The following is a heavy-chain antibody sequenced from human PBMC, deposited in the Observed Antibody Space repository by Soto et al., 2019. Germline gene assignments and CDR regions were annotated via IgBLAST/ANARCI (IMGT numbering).Heavy chain of an antibody. J-gene: IGHJ4*02. Sequence: ASVKVSCKASGYTFTSYGISWVRQAPGQGLEWMGWISAYNGNTNYAQKLQGRVTMTTDTSTSTAYMELRSLRSDDTAVYYCARDWLRSGWVLYYFDYWGQGTLVTVSS. V-gene: IGHV1-18*01. CDR2: ISAYNGNT. D-gene: IGHD6-19*01. CDR3: ARDWLRSGWVLYYFDY. CDR1: GYTFTSYG.